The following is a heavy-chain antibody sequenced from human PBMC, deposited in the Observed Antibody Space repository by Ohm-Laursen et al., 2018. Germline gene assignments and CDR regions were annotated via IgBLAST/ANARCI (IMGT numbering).Heavy chain of an antibody. CDR1: GGSFSGYY. CDR2: INHSGGT. D-gene: IGHD6-6*01. V-gene: IGHV4-34*01. J-gene: IGHJ6*02. Sequence: TLSLTCAVYGGSFSGYYWSWIRQPPGKGLEWIGEINHSGGTNYNPSLKSRVTISVDTSKNQFSLKLSSVTAADTAVYYCAKAARPYYYGMDVWGQGTTVTVSS. CDR3: AKAARPYYYGMDV.